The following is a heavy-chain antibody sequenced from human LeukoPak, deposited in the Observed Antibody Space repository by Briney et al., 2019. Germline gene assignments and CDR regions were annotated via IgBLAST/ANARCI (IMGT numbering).Heavy chain of an antibody. CDR2: INHSRST. J-gene: IGHJ3*02. CDR3: AAAEYYYDSSGYRDAFDI. Sequence: KPSETLSLTCTVSGGSISSSSYYWGWIRQPPGKGLEWIGEINHSRSTNYNPSLKSRVTISVDTSKNQFSLKLSSVTAADTAVYYCAAAEYYYDSSGYRDAFDIWGQGTMVTVSS. V-gene: IGHV4-39*07. D-gene: IGHD3-22*01. CDR1: GGSISSSSYY.